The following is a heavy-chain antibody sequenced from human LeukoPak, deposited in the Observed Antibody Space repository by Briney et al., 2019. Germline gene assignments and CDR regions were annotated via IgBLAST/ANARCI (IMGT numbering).Heavy chain of an antibody. Sequence: SETLSLTCTVSGGSISSYYWSWLRQPPGKGLEWIGYIYYSGNTNYNPSLKSRVTISVDTSKNQFSLKLSSVTAADTAVYYCARSGPQWLVTSYYFDYWGQGTLVTVSS. D-gene: IGHD6-19*01. CDR2: IYYSGNT. CDR3: ARSGPQWLVTSYYFDY. CDR1: GGSISSYY. V-gene: IGHV4-59*01. J-gene: IGHJ4*02.